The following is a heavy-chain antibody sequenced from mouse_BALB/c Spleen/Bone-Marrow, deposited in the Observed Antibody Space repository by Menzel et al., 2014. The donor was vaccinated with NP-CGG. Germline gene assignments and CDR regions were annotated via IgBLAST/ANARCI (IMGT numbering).Heavy chain of an antibody. V-gene: IGHV14-3*02. CDR3: ARIHYYGRAWFAY. CDR2: IDPANGNT. CDR1: GFNIKDTY. Sequence: QSGAELVKPGASVKLSCTASGFNIKDTYMHWVKQRPEQGLEWIGRIDPANGNTKYDPKFQGKATITADTSSNTAYLQLSSLTSEDTAVYYCARIHYYGRAWFAYWGQGTLVTVSA. J-gene: IGHJ3*01. D-gene: IGHD1-2*01.